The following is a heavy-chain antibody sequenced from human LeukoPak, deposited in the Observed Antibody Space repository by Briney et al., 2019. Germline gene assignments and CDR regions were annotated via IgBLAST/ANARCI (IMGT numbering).Heavy chain of an antibody. J-gene: IGHJ4*02. Sequence: ASVKVSCKTSGYTFTAYYMHRVRQAPGQGLEWMGWINPDSGGTNYARQFQGWVTMTRDTSISTAYMELSRLRYDDTAVYYCARGNGYNDYWGQGTLVTVSS. CDR2: INPDSGGT. D-gene: IGHD5-24*01. V-gene: IGHV1-2*04. CDR3: ARGNGYNDY. CDR1: GYTFTAYY.